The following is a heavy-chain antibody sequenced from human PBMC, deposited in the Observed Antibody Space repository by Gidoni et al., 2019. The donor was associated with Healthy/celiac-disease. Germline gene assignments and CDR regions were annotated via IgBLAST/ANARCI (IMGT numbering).Heavy chain of an antibody. Sequence: EVQLVESGGGVVKPGGPLRLYCAASGSTFSSYSMNWVRQAPGKGLEWVSSISSSSSYIYYADSVKGRFTISRDNAKNSLYLQMNSLRAEDTAVYYCARGDYGDPSFDYWGQGTLVTVSA. CDR1: GSTFSSYS. V-gene: IGHV3-21*01. J-gene: IGHJ4*02. CDR2: ISSSSSYI. CDR3: ARGDYGDPSFDY. D-gene: IGHD4-17*01.